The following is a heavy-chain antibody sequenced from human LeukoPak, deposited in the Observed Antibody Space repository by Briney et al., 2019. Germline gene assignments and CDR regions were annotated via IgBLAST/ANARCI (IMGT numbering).Heavy chain of an antibody. CDR1: GFTVGYNY. CDR2: IYNSGST. D-gene: IGHD6-6*01. CDR3: ARDKSSSGSYYFDY. J-gene: IGHJ4*02. V-gene: IGHV3-66*01. Sequence: GGSLRLSCAASGFTVGYNYMTWVRQAPGKGLEWVAAIYNSGSTYYADSVKGRFTISRDNAKNSLYLQMNSLRAEDTAVYYCARDKSSSGSYYFDYWGQGTLVTVSS.